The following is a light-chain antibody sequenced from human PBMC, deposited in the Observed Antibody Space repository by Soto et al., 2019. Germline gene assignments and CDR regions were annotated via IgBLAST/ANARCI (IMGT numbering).Light chain of an antibody. CDR3: SSYTSSSTL. Sequence: QSVLTQPASVSGSPGQSITISCTGTSSDVGGYNYVSWYQQHPGKAPKLMIYEVSNRPSGVSNRFSGSKSGNTASLTISGVEGGDEADYYCSSYTSSSTLFGGGTQLTVL. CDR2: EVS. J-gene: IGLJ2*01. CDR1: SSDVGGYNY. V-gene: IGLV2-14*01.